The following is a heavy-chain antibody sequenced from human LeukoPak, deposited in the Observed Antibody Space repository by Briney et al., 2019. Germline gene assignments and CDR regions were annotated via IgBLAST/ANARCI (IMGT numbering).Heavy chain of an antibody. CDR3: VRGTRAFDV. J-gene: IGHJ3*01. CDR2: ISSRSRTI. Sequence: GGSLRLSCAASGFTFSSYSMNWVRQAPGKGLEWVSYISSRSRTIYYADSVKGRFTISRDNAQKSLYLQINSLRGDDTALYYCVRGTRAFDVWGQGTMVTVSS. V-gene: IGHV3-48*04. CDR1: GFTFSSYS.